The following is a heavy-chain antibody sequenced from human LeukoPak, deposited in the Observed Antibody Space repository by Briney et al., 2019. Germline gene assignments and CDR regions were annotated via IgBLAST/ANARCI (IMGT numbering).Heavy chain of an antibody. CDR1: GGSFSGYF. Sequence: SETLSLTCAVYGGSFSGYFWSWIRQPPGEGLECIGEINHCGSTSYNPSLKSRITNSVDTSKNSFSLWMSSATAADTAIYYCASAYDFWSASRGYFNYWGLGTMVTVSS. CDR2: INHCGST. J-gene: IGHJ4*02. CDR3: ASAYDFWSASRGYFNY. V-gene: IGHV4-34*01. D-gene: IGHD3-3*01.